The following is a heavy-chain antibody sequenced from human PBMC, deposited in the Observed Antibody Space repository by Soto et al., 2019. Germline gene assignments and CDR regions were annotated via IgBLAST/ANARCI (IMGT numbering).Heavy chain of an antibody. J-gene: IGHJ6*02. CDR2: INWNGGRT. D-gene: IGHD5-18*01. Sequence: EVQLVESGGGVVRPGGSLRLSCAASGFTFDDYGMNWVRQAAGKGLEWVSGINWNGGRTGYAGSVKGRFTISRDNDKNSLYLQMNSLRAEDTALYYCARGISSGGYSYGWDYYGMDVWGQGTTVTVSS. CDR1: GFTFDDYG. CDR3: ARGISSGGYSYGWDYYGMDV. V-gene: IGHV3-20*04.